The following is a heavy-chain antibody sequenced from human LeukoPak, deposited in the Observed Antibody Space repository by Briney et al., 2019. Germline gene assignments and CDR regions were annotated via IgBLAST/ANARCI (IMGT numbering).Heavy chain of an antibody. Sequence: GGSLRLSCAASGFIFSNYWMSWVRQAPGKGLEWVANIKQDGSEKYYVDSVKGRFTISRDNAKNSLYLQMNSLRAEDTAVYYCARHYGSGSWSGYYYYMDVWGKGTTVTISS. CDR1: GFIFSNYW. CDR3: ARHYGSGSWSGYYYYMDV. V-gene: IGHV3-7*01. D-gene: IGHD3-10*01. J-gene: IGHJ6*03. CDR2: IKQDGSEK.